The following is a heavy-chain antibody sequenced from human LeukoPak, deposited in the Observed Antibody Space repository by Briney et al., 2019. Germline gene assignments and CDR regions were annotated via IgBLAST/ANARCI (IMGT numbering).Heavy chain of an antibody. CDR2: IWYDGSNK. CDR3: ATLRSDSSGWYYFDY. V-gene: IGHV3-30*02. CDR1: GFTFRNYG. Sequence: GGSLRLSCAASGFTFRNYGMHWVRQAPGKGLEWVALIWYDGSNKYYADSVKGRFTISRDNSKNMLYLQMNSLRTEDTAVYYCATLRSDSSGWYYFDYWGQGTLVTVSS. D-gene: IGHD6-19*01. J-gene: IGHJ4*02.